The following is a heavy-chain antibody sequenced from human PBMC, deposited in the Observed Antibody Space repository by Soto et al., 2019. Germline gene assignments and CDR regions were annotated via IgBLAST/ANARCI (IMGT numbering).Heavy chain of an antibody. Sequence: AAVKSSCKALADTFTSYYIHWVRQAPGHGLDWMGIINPNGGSTRFAQTFQGRITMTRDTSTSTVYMALTSLRSEDTAIYYCARSSAGVFGNIIEGSNCFAPWGQGSLVTVSS. CDR2: INPNGGST. CDR1: ADTFTSYY. D-gene: IGHD3-16*02. V-gene: IGHV1-46*01. CDR3: ARSSAGVFGNIIEGSNCFAP. J-gene: IGHJ5*02.